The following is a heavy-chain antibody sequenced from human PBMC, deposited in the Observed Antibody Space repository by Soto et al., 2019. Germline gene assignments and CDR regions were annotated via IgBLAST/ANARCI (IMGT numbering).Heavy chain of an antibody. CDR1: AYTFTSYG. V-gene: IGHV1-18*01. CDR2: INPYNGNR. D-gene: IGHD3-3*01. J-gene: IGHJ4*02. Sequence: QVLLVQSGGEVREPGASVKVSCRASAYTFTSYGISWVRRAPGQGLEWMGWINPYNGNRNYAQKFQGRITMTKDTSTSTAYMELRNVRSDDTALYYCARDPDFWSGSLDYWGQVTLLTVSS. CDR3: ARDPDFWSGSLDY.